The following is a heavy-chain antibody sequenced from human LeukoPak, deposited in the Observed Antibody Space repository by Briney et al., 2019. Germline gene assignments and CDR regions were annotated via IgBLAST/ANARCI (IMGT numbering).Heavy chain of an antibody. Sequence: PGGSLRLSCAASGFTFGSYAMHWVRQAPGKGLEHVSAIRSSGGGTYYADSVKGRFTISRDNSRNTLYLQMSSLRAEDTAVYYCVPPPGWLRDFDYWGQGTLVTVSS. CDR3: VPPPGWLRDFDY. CDR2: IRSSGGGT. J-gene: IGHJ4*02. CDR1: GFTFGSYA. D-gene: IGHD5-12*01. V-gene: IGHV3-64D*06.